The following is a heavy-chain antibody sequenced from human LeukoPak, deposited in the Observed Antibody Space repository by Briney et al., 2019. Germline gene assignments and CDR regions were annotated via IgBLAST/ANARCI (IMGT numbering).Heavy chain of an antibody. D-gene: IGHD1-1*01. Sequence: KPSETLSLTRTVSGGSISSFYWSWIRQPAGKGLEWIGRIYSSGSINYNPSLNSRVTMSVDTSKNQFSLKLSSVTAADTAVYYCARRTWNYWYFDLWGRGTLVTVSS. V-gene: IGHV4-4*07. J-gene: IGHJ2*01. CDR1: GGSISSFY. CDR3: ARRTWNYWYFDL. CDR2: IYSSGSI.